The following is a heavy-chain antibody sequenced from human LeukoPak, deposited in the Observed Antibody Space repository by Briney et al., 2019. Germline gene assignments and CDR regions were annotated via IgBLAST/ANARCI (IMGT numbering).Heavy chain of an antibody. V-gene: IGHV3-30*03. Sequence: GRSLRLSCAASGFRTYDIHWVRQAPGKGLEWVTVISYDGTNRYYADSVKGRFTISRDNSKNTLYLQVNSLRAEDTAVYYCGAGTTSFDPWGQGTLVTVSS. CDR1: GFRTYD. D-gene: IGHD6-19*01. J-gene: IGHJ5*02. CDR2: ISYDGTNR. CDR3: GAGTTSFDP.